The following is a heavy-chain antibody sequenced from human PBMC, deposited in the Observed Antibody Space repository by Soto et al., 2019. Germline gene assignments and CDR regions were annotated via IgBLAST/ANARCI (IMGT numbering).Heavy chain of an antibody. J-gene: IGHJ4*02. CDR1: GFTFSNYA. CDR3: AKDQGSSWYEIDY. CDR2: ISGSGGST. V-gene: IGHV3-23*01. D-gene: IGHD6-13*01. Sequence: PGGSLRLSCAASGFTFSNYAVTWVRQAPGKGLEWASTISGSGGSTYYADSAKGRFTISRDNSKNTLYLQMNSLRAEDTAVYYCAKDQGSSWYEIDYWGQGTLVTVSS.